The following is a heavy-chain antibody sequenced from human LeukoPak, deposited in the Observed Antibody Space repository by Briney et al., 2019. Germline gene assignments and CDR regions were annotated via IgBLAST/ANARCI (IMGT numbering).Heavy chain of an antibody. J-gene: IGHJ4*02. CDR2: MRYDGSNR. D-gene: IGHD3-3*01. Sequence: GGSLRLSCAASGFTFSSYGMHWVRQAPGKGLEWVAFMRYDGSNRNYADSVKGRFTIARDNAKNSVYLEMNSLRADDTAVYYCARSARLMKGVVEVTALDDWGQGTLVTVSS. V-gene: IGHV3-30*02. CDR1: GFTFSSYG. CDR3: ARSARLMKGVVEVTALDD.